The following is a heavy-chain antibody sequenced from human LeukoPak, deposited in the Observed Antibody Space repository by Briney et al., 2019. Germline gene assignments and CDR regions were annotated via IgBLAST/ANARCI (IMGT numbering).Heavy chain of an antibody. CDR3: ARITIFGNWFDP. CDR2: MNPNSGNT. V-gene: IGHV1-8*01. Sequence: ASVKVSCKASGYTFTSYDINWVRQATGQGLEWMGWMNPNSGNTGYAQKFQGRVTMARNTSISTAYMELSSLRSEDTAVYYCARITIFGNWFDPWGQGTLVTVSS. D-gene: IGHD3-3*01. J-gene: IGHJ5*02. CDR1: GYTFTSYD.